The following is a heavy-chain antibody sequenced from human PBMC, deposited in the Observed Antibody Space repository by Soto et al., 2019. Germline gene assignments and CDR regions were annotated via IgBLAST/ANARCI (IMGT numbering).Heavy chain of an antibody. CDR1: GDTFTDYY. CDR2: VNPSGGHT. D-gene: IGHD2-21*02. J-gene: IGHJ4*02. Sequence: QVQLVQSGAEVKKPGASVKVSCKASGDTFTDYYIHWVRQAPGQGLEWMGTVNPSGGHTTYAQNFLGIITITRDTSTSTTYMELPSLTSEAAAVYYCARGVHVVVVTAAFDYWGQETLVTVSS. V-gene: IGHV1-46*01. CDR3: ARGVHVVVVTAAFDY.